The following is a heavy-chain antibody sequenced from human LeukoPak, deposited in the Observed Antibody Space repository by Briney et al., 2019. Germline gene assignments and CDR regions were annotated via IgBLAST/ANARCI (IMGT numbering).Heavy chain of an antibody. CDR3: ASGDSVTTSPPYYYAMDV. CDR2: ISVDGNTK. V-gene: IGHV3-30-3*01. CDR1: GFTFSTYI. Sequence: PGGSLRLSCAASGFTFSTYIMHWVRQAPGKGPDWVAVISVDGNTKYYADSVKGRFTISRDNSKNTLYVQMNSLRTEDTAVYYCASGDSVTTSPPYYYAMDVWGQGTTVTVSS. D-gene: IGHD4-17*01. J-gene: IGHJ6*02.